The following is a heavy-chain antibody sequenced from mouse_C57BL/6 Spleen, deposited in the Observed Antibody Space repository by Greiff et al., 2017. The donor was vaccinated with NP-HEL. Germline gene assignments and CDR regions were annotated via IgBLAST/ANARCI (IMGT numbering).Heavy chain of an antibody. V-gene: IGHV14-4*01. CDR2: IDPANGYT. CDR3: TTGSYYSNCYFDD. Sequence: EVKLVESGAELVRPGASVKLSCTASGFNIKDDYMHWVKQRPEQGLEWIGWIDPANGYTEYASKFQGKATITADTSSNTAYLQRSSLTSEDTAVYYLTTGSYYSNCYFDDWGKGTTVTVAA. J-gene: IGHJ1*03. D-gene: IGHD2-5*01. CDR1: GFNIKDDY.